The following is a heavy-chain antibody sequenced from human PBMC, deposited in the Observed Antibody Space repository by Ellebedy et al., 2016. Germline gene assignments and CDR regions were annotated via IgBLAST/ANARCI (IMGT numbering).Heavy chain of an antibody. J-gene: IGHJ4*02. V-gene: IGHV4-34*01. CDR2: INHSGST. CDR1: GGSFSGYY. CDR3: ARGETDYCAD. D-gene: IGHD4-17*01. Sequence: SETLSLXCAVYGGSFSGYYWSWIRQPPGKGLEWIGEINHSGSTNYNPSLKSRVTISVDTSKNQFSLKLSSVTAADTAVYYCARGETDYCADWGQGTLVTVSS.